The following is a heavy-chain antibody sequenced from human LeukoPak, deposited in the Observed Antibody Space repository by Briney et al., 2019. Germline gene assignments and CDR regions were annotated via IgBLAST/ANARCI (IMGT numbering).Heavy chain of an antibody. Sequence: PGGSLRLSCAAFGFIFDDYGMSWVRQAPGKGLEWVSYISSSGSTIYYADSVKGRFTISRDNAKNSLYLQMNSLRAEDTALYYCARAVAGQGNDAFDIWGQGTMVTVSS. V-gene: IGHV3-11*01. CDR3: ARAVAGQGNDAFDI. J-gene: IGHJ3*02. CDR2: ISSSGSTI. D-gene: IGHD6-19*01. CDR1: GFIFDDYG.